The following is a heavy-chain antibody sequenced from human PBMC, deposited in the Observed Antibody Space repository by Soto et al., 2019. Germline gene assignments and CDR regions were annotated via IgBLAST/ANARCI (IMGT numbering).Heavy chain of an antibody. J-gene: IGHJ4*02. V-gene: IGHV3-30-3*01. CDR1: GFTFSSYA. CDR3: AREGAWELRY. Sequence: VQLVESGGGVVQPGRSLRLSCAASGFTFSSYAMHWVRQAPGKGLEWVAVISYDGSNKYYADSVKGRFTISRDNSKNTLYLQMNSLRAEDTAVYYCAREGAWELRYWGQGTLVTVSS. D-gene: IGHD1-26*01. CDR2: ISYDGSNK.